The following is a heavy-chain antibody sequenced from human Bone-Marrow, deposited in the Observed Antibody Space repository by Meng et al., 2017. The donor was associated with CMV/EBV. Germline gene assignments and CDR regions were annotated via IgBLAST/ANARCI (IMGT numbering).Heavy chain of an antibody. CDR3: ARGGGSYRVDDY. CDR2: IYSGGST. D-gene: IGHD1-26*01. V-gene: IGHV3-53*05. Sequence: GESLKIACAASGFTVSSNYMSWVRQAPGKGLEWVSVIYSGGSTYYADSVKGRFTISRDNSKNTLYLQMNSLRAEDTAVYYCARGGGSYRVDDYWGQGTLATVSS. CDR1: GFTVSSNY. J-gene: IGHJ4*02.